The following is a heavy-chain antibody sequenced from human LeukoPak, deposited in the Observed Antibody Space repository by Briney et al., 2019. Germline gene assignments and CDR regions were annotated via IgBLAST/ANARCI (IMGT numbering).Heavy chain of an antibody. J-gene: IGHJ4*02. D-gene: IGHD5-12*01. CDR1: GFTFSSYG. CDR3: AKDREVATEDWYYFDC. CDR2: I. V-gene: IGHV3-30*18. Sequence: GGSLRLSCAASGFTFSSYGMHWVRQAPGKGLEWVAVIYSVKGRFTIPRDNSKNTLYLQMNSLRAEDTAVYYCAKDREVATEDWYYFDCWGQGTLVTVSS.